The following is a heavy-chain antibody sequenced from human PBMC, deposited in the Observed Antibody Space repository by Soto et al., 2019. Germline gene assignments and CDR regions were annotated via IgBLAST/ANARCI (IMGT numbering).Heavy chain of an antibody. D-gene: IGHD6-19*01. CDR3: SRFIMVGGWFDPDYYHGMDV. V-gene: IGHV1-18*01. J-gene: IGHJ6*02. CDR2: ISGYNGNT. Sequence: SVKVSCKTSGYTFSNYGINWVRQAPGQGLEWMGWISGYNGNTNYAQTVQGRVTMTTDTSTGTVYMELRSLKSDDTAIYYCSRFIMVGGWFDPDYYHGMDVWGQGTTVTVSS. CDR1: GYTFSNYG.